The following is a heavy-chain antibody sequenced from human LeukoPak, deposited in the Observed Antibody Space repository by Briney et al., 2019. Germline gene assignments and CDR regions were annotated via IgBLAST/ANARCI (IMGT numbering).Heavy chain of an antibody. Sequence: PGGSLRLSCAASGFTFSSYAMHWVRQAPGKGLEWVAVISYDGSNKYYADSVKGRFTISRDNSKNTLYLQMNSLRAEDTAVYYCARDRDYLNYYFDYWGQGTLVTVSS. CDR1: GFTFSSYA. CDR2: ISYDGSNK. V-gene: IGHV3-30-3*01. J-gene: IGHJ4*02. D-gene: IGHD4-17*01. CDR3: ARDRDYLNYYFDY.